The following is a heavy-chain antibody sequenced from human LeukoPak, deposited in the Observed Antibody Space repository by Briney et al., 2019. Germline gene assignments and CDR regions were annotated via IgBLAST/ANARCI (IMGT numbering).Heavy chain of an antibody. J-gene: IGHJ4*02. CDR3: AKENWAYNWKYDSSASGIKY. CDR2: ISAGGGST. D-gene: IGHD3-22*01. V-gene: IGHV3-23*01. Sequence: PGGSLRLSCAASGFTFTSYAMSWVRQAPGKGLEWVSGISAGGGSTYYADSVKGWFSISRDNSKNTLYLQMNSLRAEDTAVYYCAKENWAYNWKYDSSASGIKYWGQGTLVTVSS. CDR1: GFTFTSYA.